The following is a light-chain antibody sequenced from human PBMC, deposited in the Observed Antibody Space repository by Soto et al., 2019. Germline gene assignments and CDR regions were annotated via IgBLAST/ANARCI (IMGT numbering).Light chain of an antibody. CDR1: QSVSSN. CDR2: GAS. V-gene: IGKV3-15*01. Sequence: EIVMTQSPATLSVSPGERATLSCRASQSVSSNLAWYQQKPGQAPRLLIYGASTRATGIPARFSGSGSGTEFTLTINSLQSEDFAVYYCQQYNNWPPGVTFGQGTRLEIK. CDR3: QQYNNWPPGVT. J-gene: IGKJ5*01.